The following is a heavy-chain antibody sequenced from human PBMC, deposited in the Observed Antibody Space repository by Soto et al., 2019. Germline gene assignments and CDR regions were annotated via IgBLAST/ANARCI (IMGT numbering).Heavy chain of an antibody. V-gene: IGHV1-46*01. CDR3: ARDDYETYYYYGMDV. CDR1: GYTFTSYY. D-gene: IGHD4-17*01. CDR2: INPSGGST. J-gene: IGHJ6*02. Sequence: GASVKVSCKASGYTFTSYYMHWVRQAPGQGLEWMGIINPSGGSTSYAQKFQGRVTITADESTSTAYMELSSLRSEDTAVYYCARDDYETYYYYGMDVWGQGTTVTVSS.